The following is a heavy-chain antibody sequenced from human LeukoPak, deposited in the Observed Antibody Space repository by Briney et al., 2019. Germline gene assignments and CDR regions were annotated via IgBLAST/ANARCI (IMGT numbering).Heavy chain of an antibody. CDR3: AKGDSYYDSSGYYGGFDY. Sequence: GGSLRLSCAASGFTFSDYYMSWIRQAPGKGLEWVSYISSSGSTIYYADSVKGRFTISRDNSKNTLYLQMNSLRAEDTAVYYCAKGDSYYDSSGYYGGFDYWGQGTLVTVSS. J-gene: IGHJ4*02. D-gene: IGHD3-22*01. CDR1: GFTFSDYY. V-gene: IGHV3-11*01. CDR2: ISSSGSTI.